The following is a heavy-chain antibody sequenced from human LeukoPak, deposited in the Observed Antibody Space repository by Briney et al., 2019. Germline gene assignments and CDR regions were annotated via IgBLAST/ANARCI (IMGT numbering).Heavy chain of an antibody. CDR1: GGSFSGYY. D-gene: IGHD3-22*01. Sequence: SETLSLTCAVYGGSFSGYYWSWIRQPPGKGLEWIGYIYYSGSTNYNPSLKSRVTISVDTSKNQFSLKLSSVTAADTAVYYCARGRGYYDSSGYYSHDAFDIWGQGTMVTVSS. J-gene: IGHJ3*02. CDR2: IYYSGST. V-gene: IGHV4-59*01. CDR3: ARGRGYYDSSGYYSHDAFDI.